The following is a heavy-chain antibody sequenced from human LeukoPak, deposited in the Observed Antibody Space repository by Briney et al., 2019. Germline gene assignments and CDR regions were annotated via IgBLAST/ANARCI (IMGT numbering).Heavy chain of an antibody. V-gene: IGHV5-51*01. CDR3: AVEDSRPSSVLGLDAFDV. CDR1: GYTFPTYW. D-gene: IGHD3-22*01. CDR2: IYPGDSTT. J-gene: IGHJ3*01. Sequence: GESLKISCKGSGYTFPTYWLAWVRQMPGKGLEWMGIIYPGDSTTRYSPSFQGQVTISVDKSISTAYLQWNSLKASDTALYYCAVEDSRPSSVLGLDAFDVWGQGTMVTVSS.